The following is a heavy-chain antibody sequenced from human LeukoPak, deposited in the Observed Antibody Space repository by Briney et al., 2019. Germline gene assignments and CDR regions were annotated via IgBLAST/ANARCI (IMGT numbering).Heavy chain of an antibody. Sequence: SETLSLTCTVSGGSFSSGSYYWSWLRQPPGKGLEWIGYIYYSGSTNYNPSLKSRVTISVDTSKNQFSLKLSSVTAADTAVYYCARDTPIIAGDYYYYGMDVWGQGTTVTVSS. D-gene: IGHD6-13*01. CDR2: IYYSGST. CDR1: GGSFSSGSYY. V-gene: IGHV4-61*01. J-gene: IGHJ6*02. CDR3: ARDTPIIAGDYYYYGMDV.